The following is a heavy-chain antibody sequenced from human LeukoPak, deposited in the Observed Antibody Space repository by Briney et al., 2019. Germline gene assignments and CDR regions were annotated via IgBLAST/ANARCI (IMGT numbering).Heavy chain of an antibody. Sequence: GGSLRLSCAASGFTFSSYSMNWVRQAPGKGLEWVSSISSSSSYIYYTDSVKGRFTISRDNSKNTLYLQMNSLRAEDTAVYYCVRDDDRPDNGLDYWGQGTLVTVSS. CDR2: ISSSSSYI. J-gene: IGHJ4*02. V-gene: IGHV3-21*01. CDR1: GFTFSSYS. D-gene: IGHD3-22*01. CDR3: VRDDDRPDNGLDY.